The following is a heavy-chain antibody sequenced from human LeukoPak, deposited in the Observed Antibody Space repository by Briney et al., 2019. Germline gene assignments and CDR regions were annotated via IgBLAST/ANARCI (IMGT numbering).Heavy chain of an antibody. CDR1: GGSISSYY. CDR2: IYYSGST. V-gene: IGHV4-59*01. CDR3: ARQGNWFDP. J-gene: IGHJ5*02. Sequence: SETLSLTCTVSGGSISSYYWSWIRQPPGKGLEWIGYIYYSGSTNYNPSLKSRVTISVDTSKNQFSLKLSSVTAADTAVYYCARQGNWFDPWGQGTLVTVSS.